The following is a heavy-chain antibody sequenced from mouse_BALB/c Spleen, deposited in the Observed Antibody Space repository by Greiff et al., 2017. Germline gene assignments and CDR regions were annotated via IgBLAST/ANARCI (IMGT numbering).Heavy chain of an antibody. J-gene: IGHJ4*01. CDR1: GYTFTSYV. V-gene: IGHV1-14*01. D-gene: IGHD1-2*01. Sequence: EVQLQQSGPELVKPGASVKMSCKASGYTFTSYVMHWVKQKPGQGLEWIGYINPYNDGTKYNEKFKGKATLTSDKSSSTAYMELSSLTSEDSAVYDCARVTTATLDAMDYWGQGTSVTVSS. CDR2: INPYNDGT. CDR3: ARVTTATLDAMDY.